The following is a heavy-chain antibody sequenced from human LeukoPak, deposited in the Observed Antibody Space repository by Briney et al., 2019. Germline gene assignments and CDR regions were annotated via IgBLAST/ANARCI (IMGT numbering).Heavy chain of an antibody. CDR1: GFTFSSCA. J-gene: IGHJ4*02. D-gene: IGHD1-26*01. Sequence: GGALRPSCAASGFTFSSCAMSWVRQAPGEGLEWVSTIIDSGNSIYYAASAEGRFTISRDNSKNTLYLQMNSLRAGDTAVYYCAKDPIFSGSYGVFDYWGLGTLVTVSS. V-gene: IGHV3-23*01. CDR2: IIDSGNSI. CDR3: AKDPIFSGSYGVFDY.